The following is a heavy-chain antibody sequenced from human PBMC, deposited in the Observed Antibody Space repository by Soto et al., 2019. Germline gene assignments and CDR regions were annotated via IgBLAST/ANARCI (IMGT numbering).Heavy chain of an antibody. D-gene: IGHD6-19*01. J-gene: IGHJ3*02. V-gene: IGHV1-18*01. CDR3: ARACPFILMYSSGCLDAFDI. CDR1: GYTFTSYG. Sequence: ASVKVSCKASGYTFTSYGISWVRQAPGQGLEWMGWISAYNGNTNYAQKLQGRVTMTTDTSTSTAYMELRSLRSDDTAVYYCARACPFILMYSSGCLDAFDIWGQGTMVTVSS. CDR2: ISAYNGNT.